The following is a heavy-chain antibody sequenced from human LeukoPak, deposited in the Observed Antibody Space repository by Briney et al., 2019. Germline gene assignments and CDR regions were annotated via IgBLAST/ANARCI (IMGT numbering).Heavy chain of an antibody. Sequence: SETLSLTCTVSGDSTISYYWSWIRQPPGKGLEWVGYIYYSGSTNYNPSLKSRVTMSVDTSMNQFSLKLRYVTAADTAVYYCAGGPTSSWFHGLDPWGQGPLVTVPS. D-gene: IGHD6-13*01. CDR3: AGGPTSSWFHGLDP. CDR1: GDSTISYY. CDR2: IYYSGST. V-gene: IGHV4-59*01. J-gene: IGHJ5*02.